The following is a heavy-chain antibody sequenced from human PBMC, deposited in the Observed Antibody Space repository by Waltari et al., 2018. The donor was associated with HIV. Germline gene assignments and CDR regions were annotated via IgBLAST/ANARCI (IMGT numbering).Heavy chain of an antibody. D-gene: IGHD5-12*01. J-gene: IGHJ6*02. CDR1: GYTFTSHG. CDR2: ISGYNGNT. Sequence: QVQLVQSGAEVKKPGASVKVSCQASGYTFTSHGISWVRQAPGQGLEWMGWISGYNGNTNFAQNLQGRVTMTTDTLTSTAYMELSSLRSDDTAVYYCGRAGYSGYDLDRYFYGMDVWGPGTTVTVSS. CDR3: GRAGYSGYDLDRYFYGMDV. V-gene: IGHV1-18*01.